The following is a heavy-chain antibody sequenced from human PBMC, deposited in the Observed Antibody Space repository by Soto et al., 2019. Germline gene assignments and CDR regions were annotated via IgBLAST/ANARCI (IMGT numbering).Heavy chain of an antibody. CDR1: GFTFSSYV. J-gene: IGHJ4*02. Sequence: GGSLRLSCAASGFTFSSYVMSWVRQAPGKGLEWVSAISGSGGSTYYADSVKGRFTISRDNSKNTLYLQMNSLRAEDTAVYYCAKDYSSGYYFDYWGQGTLVTVSS. D-gene: IGHD4-4*01. V-gene: IGHV3-23*01. CDR2: ISGSGGST. CDR3: AKDYSSGYYFDY.